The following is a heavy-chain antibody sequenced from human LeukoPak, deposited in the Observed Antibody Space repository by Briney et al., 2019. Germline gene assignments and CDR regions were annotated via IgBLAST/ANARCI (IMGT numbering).Heavy chain of an antibody. CDR1: GFTFSSYW. CDR3: ARGYYYDSSGYYL. Sequence: GGSLRLSCAASGFTFSSYWMHWVRQAPGKGLVWVSRINTDGSSTSYADSVKGRFTISRDNAKNTLYLQMNSLRAEYTAVYYCARGYYYDSSGYYLWGQGTLVTVSS. D-gene: IGHD3-22*01. CDR2: INTDGSST. J-gene: IGHJ5*02. V-gene: IGHV3-74*01.